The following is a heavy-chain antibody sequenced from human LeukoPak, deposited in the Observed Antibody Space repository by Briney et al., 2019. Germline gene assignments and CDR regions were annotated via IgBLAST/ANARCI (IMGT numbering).Heavy chain of an antibody. V-gene: IGHV1-3*01. Sequence: ASVKVSCKTSGYDFTSYAMHWVRQAPGQRLEWMGWINVVNGNTKLSQKFQERVIITSDTSASTTYMEMSSLRFDDTAMYYCARAPLTTYPRWGQGTLVTVSS. D-gene: IGHD2/OR15-2a*01. CDR2: INVVNGNT. CDR3: ARAPLTTYPR. CDR1: GYDFTSYA. J-gene: IGHJ4*02.